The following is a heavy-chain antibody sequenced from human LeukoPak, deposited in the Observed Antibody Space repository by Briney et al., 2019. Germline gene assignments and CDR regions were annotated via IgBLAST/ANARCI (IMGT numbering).Heavy chain of an antibody. D-gene: IGHD2-2*01. Sequence: ASVKVSCRVSGYTLTELSMHWVRQAPGKGLEWMGGFDPEDGETIYAQKFQGRVTMTEDTSTDTAYMELSSLRSEDTAVYYCATYRPSDDIVVVPAAPFDYWGQGTLVTVSS. V-gene: IGHV1-24*01. CDR2: FDPEDGET. CDR1: GYTLTELS. J-gene: IGHJ4*02. CDR3: ATYRPSDDIVVVPAAPFDY.